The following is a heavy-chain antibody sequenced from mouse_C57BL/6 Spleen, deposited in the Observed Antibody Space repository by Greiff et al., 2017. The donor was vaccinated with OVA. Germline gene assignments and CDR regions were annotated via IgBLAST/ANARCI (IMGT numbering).Heavy chain of an antibody. CDR2: IYPGDGDT. CDR1: GYAFSNSW. D-gene: IGHD5-1-1*01. J-gene: IGHJ3*01. CDR3: ACDTWAWFAY. Sequence: LQESGPELMKPGASVKISCKASGYAFSNSWMNWVKQRPGKGLEWIGRIYPGDGDTNYKGKRKDTATMTTDKSSSTAYMQLSSLTYEDSAVYFCACDTWAWFAYWAQGTLVTVSA. V-gene: IGHV1-82*01.